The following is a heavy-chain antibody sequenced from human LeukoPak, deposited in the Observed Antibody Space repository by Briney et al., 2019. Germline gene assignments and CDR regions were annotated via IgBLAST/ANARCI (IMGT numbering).Heavy chain of an antibody. CDR3: ARLYCSGGSCHFDY. D-gene: IGHD2-15*01. J-gene: IGHJ4*02. Sequence: KPGESLKISSKGSGXIFTRYWISWGRQLPGKGLEWTGRIDPSDSSTNYSPSFQGHVTISADKSISTAYLQWSSLKASDTAMYYCARLYCSGGSCHFDYWGQGTLVTVSS. CDR1: GXIFTRYW. CDR2: IDPSDSST. V-gene: IGHV5-10-1*01.